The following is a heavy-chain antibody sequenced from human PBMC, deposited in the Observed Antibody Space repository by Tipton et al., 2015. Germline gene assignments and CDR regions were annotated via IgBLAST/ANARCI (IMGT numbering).Heavy chain of an antibody. CDR1: GGSISSGFYY. CDR2: IWYTATT. V-gene: IGHV4-39*01. J-gene: IGHJ4*02. Sequence: TLSLTCTVSGGSISSGFYYWSWIRQHPGKGLEWIGSIWYTATTHYNPSLRSRVTISVDTSKNQFSLRLSSVTAADTAVYYCARQPYDYVWGSSRWGAFDYWGQGTLVTVSS. D-gene: IGHD3-16*02. CDR3: ARQPYDYVWGSSRWGAFDY.